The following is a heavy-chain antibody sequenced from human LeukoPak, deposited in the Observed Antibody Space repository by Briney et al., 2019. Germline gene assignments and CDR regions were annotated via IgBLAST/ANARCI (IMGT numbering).Heavy chain of an antibody. V-gene: IGHV4-38-2*02. CDR2: IYHSGST. Sequence: SETLSLTCTVSGYSISSGYYWGWIRQPPGKGLEWIGNIYHSGSTYYNPSLKSQVTISVDTSKNQFSLKLNSVTAADTAVYYCAKSNGYGLVDIWGQGTMVTVSS. D-gene: IGHD3-10*01. CDR1: GYSISSGYY. J-gene: IGHJ3*02. CDR3: AKSNGYGLVDI.